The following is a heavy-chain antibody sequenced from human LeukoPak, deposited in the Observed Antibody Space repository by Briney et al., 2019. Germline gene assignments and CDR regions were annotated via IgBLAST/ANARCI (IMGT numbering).Heavy chain of an antibody. CDR3: AKRGAEVGATVAPGDY. Sequence: GGSLRLSCAASGFTFSTYAMSWVRQAPGKGLEWVSSIYGSGGRTYYADSVKGRFTISRDNSKNTLYLQMNSLRAEDTAVYYCAKRGAEVGATVAPGDYWGQGTLVTVSS. J-gene: IGHJ4*02. D-gene: IGHD1-26*01. CDR1: GFTFSTYA. CDR2: IYGSGGRT. V-gene: IGHV3-23*01.